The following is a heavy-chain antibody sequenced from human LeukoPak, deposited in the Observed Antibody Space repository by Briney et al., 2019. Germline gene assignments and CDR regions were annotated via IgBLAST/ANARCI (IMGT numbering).Heavy chain of an antibody. D-gene: IGHD5-18*01. CDR1: GFTFGDYA. CDR3: AKADTAMITLMAFDI. V-gene: IGHV3-9*01. Sequence: PGGSLRLVCAASGFTFGDYAIHWVRHAPGKGLEWVSGISWNSAIIGYADSVKGRFTISRDNAKNSLYLQMNSLRAEDTAFYYCAKADTAMITLMAFDIWGQGTMVTVSS. J-gene: IGHJ3*02. CDR2: ISWNSAII.